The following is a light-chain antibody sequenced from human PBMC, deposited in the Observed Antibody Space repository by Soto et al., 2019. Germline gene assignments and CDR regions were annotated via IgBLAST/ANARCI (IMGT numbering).Light chain of an antibody. CDR2: AGS. CDR1: SSDVGSYNL. Sequence: QSALTQPASVSGSPGQSITISCTGTSSDVGSYNLVSWYQQHPGKAPKLMIYAGSKRPSGVSNRFSGSKSGNTASLPISGRQAEDEADYYCCSYAGSSTSVVFGGGTKLTVL. CDR3: CSYAGSSTSVV. J-gene: IGLJ2*01. V-gene: IGLV2-23*01.